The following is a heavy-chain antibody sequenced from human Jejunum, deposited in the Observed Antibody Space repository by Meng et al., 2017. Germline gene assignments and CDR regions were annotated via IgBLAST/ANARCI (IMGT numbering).Heavy chain of an antibody. Sequence: GLVRPSASLSLPCTVSGAYCSSGSYYWGWIRQPPGKGLEWIGFMYYNEKTNYNPSLKSRVTISVDTSKNQFSLKLTSVTAADTAVYYCARGRDYYGSGNYYNTNWFGPWGQGTLVTVSS. V-gene: IGHV4-61*01. CDR2: MYYNEKT. D-gene: IGHD3-10*01. CDR1: GAYCSSGSYY. J-gene: IGHJ5*02. CDR3: ARGRDYYGSGNYYNTNWFGP.